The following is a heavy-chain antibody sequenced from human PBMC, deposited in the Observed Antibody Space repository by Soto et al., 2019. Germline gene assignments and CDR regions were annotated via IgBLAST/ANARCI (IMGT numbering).Heavy chain of an antibody. V-gene: IGHV6-1*01. Sequence: SQTLSLTCAISGDSVSSNSAAWNWIRQSPSRGLEWLGRTYYRSKWYNDYAVSVKSRITISPDTSKNKISLQLNSVTPEDTVVYYCAREGYPVYSSSSWFDYWGQGTLVTVSS. J-gene: IGHJ4*02. D-gene: IGHD6-6*01. CDR2: TYYRSKWYN. CDR1: GDSVSSNSAA. CDR3: AREGYPVYSSSSWFDY.